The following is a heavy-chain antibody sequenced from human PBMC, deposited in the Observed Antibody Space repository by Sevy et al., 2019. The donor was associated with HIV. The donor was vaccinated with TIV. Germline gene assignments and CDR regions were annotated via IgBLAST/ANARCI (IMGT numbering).Heavy chain of an antibody. D-gene: IGHD1-1*01. J-gene: IGHJ4*02. CDR1: GGSISTYY. Sequence: SETLSLTCTVSGGSISTYYWNWIRQPPGKGLEWIGYIYYSGNTNYNPSLTSRVSMSVDTSKNHFSLKLSSGTAADTAMYYCARGGPNQQQLDYFDYWGQGTLVTVSS. CDR3: ARGGPNQQQLDYFDY. CDR2: IYYSGNT. V-gene: IGHV4-59*01.